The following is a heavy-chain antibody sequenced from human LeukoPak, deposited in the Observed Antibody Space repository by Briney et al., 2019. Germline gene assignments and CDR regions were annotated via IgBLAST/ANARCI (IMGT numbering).Heavy chain of an antibody. CDR2: LSGSGGDT. D-gene: IGHD6-13*01. Sequence: GGSLRLSCAASGFTFSRHAMSWVRQAPGKGLEWVSSLSGSGGDTYYAESVKGRFTISRDNSKNTVYLQMNSLRAVDTAVYYCARVVISAAGTGPYYFDLWGRGTLVTVSS. CDR1: GFTFSRHA. V-gene: IGHV3-23*01. J-gene: IGHJ2*01. CDR3: ARVVISAAGTGPYYFDL.